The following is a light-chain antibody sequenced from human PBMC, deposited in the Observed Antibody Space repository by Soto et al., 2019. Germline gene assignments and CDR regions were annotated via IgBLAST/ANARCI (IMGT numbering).Light chain of an antibody. Sequence: QSVLTQPPSVSGAPGQRVTISCTGSSSNIGAGYDVHWYQQLPGTAPKLLIYGNSNRPSGVPDRFSGSKSGTSASLATTGLQAEDEADYYCQSYDCSLSALYVFGTGTKVTVL. CDR1: SSNIGAGYD. V-gene: IGLV1-40*01. CDR2: GNS. CDR3: QSYDCSLSALYV. J-gene: IGLJ1*01.